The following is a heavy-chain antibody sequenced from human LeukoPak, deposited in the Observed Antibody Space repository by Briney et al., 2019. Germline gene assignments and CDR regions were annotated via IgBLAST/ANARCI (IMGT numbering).Heavy chain of an antibody. CDR2: IYYSGST. CDR1: GGSISSGGYY. V-gene: IGHV4-31*03. D-gene: IGHD3-22*01. Sequence: SETLSLTCTVSGGSISSGGYYWSWIRQHPGKGLEWIGYIYYSGSTYYNPSLKSRVTISVDTSKNQFSLKLSSVTAADTAGYYRAKANMIVVVMSPQFDYWGQGTLVTVSS. J-gene: IGHJ4*02. CDR3: AKANMIVVVMSPQFDY.